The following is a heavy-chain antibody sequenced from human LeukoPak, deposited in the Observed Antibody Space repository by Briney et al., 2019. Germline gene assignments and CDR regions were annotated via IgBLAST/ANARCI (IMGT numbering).Heavy chain of an antibody. CDR3: ALKTGFDY. CDR2: ISYDGSNK. J-gene: IGHJ4*02. V-gene: IGHV3-30*03. CDR1: GFTFSSYG. D-gene: IGHD1-14*01. Sequence: GGSLRLSCAASGFTFSSYGMHWVRQAPGKGLEWVAVISYDGSNKYYADSVKGRFTISRDNSKNTLYLQMNSLRAEDTAVYYCALKTGFDYWGQGTLVTVSS.